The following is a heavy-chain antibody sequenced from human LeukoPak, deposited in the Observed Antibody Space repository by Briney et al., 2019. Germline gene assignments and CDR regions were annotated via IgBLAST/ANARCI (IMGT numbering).Heavy chain of an antibody. CDR3: ARHPAYYDFWGDLPSYFDY. D-gene: IGHD3-3*01. Sequence: SETLSLTCTVSGGSISGSTNYWGWIRQPPGKGLEWIATISYSGSTYYNPSLKSRVTISVDTSKNQFSLRLSAVTAADTAVYYCARHPAYYDFWGDLPSYFDYWGQGTLVTVSS. J-gene: IGHJ4*02. CDR1: GGSISGSTNY. CDR2: ISYSGST. V-gene: IGHV4-39*01.